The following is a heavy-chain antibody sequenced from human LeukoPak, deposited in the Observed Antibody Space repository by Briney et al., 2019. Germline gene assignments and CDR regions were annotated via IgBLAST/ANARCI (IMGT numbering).Heavy chain of an antibody. V-gene: IGHV4-59*01. CDR2: IYYGGIT. CDR3: ARALGEEYYFDY. Sequence: RSSETLSLTCTVSGGSISSYYWSWIRQPPGKALEWIGYIYYGGITNYNPSLKSRVTISVDTSKNQFSLKLSSVTAADTAMYYCARALGEEYYFDYWGQGTLVTVSS. D-gene: IGHD2/OR15-2a*01. CDR1: GGSISSYY. J-gene: IGHJ4*02.